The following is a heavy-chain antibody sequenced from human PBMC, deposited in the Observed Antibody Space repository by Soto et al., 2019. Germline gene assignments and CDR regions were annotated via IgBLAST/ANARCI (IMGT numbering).Heavy chain of an antibody. CDR1: GFTFSNYE. V-gene: IGHV3-64*01. D-gene: IGHD3-10*01. J-gene: IGHJ6*03. CDR2: ISNNGAHT. CDR3: ARRDYGRRWRNVYMHV. Sequence: EAQLVESGGGLVQPGGSLRLSCAASGFTFSNYEMHWVRQAPGKGLEYVSGISNNGAHTDYAKSVKGRFTISRDNSENILYLQMGSLRAEDIARYYGARRDYGRRWRNVYMHVWDKGTTVNVYS.